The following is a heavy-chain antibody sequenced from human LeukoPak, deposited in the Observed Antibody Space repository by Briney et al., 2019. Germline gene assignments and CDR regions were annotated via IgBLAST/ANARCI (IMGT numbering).Heavy chain of an antibody. J-gene: IGHJ4*02. CDR2: IHYSGST. CDR1: GYSITGFY. D-gene: IGHD1-26*01. Sequence: NPSETLSLTCTVSGYSITGFYWNWLRQPPGKGLEWIGYIHYSGSTNYNPSLKSRVSISVDTSKTQFSLKLSSVTAADTAVYYCARDRGVGAPDYWGQGTLVTVSS. CDR3: ARDRGVGAPDY. V-gene: IGHV4-59*01.